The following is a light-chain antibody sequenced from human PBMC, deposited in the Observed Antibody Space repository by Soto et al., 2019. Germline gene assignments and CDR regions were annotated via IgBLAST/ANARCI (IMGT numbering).Light chain of an antibody. CDR3: QQTYISPGT. CDR2: AAS. Sequence: DIQVTQSPSSLSASVGDRVTITCRTSQGVSTFLNWYRQKPGEAPKLLIYAASTLHSGVTSRFSGSGSETDFTLTINSLQPEDFATYYCQQTYISPGTFGQGTKVEIK. V-gene: IGKV1-39*01. J-gene: IGKJ2*01. CDR1: QGVSTF.